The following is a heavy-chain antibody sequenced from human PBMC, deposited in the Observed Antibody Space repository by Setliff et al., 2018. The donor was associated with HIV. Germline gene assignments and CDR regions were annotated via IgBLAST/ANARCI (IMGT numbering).Heavy chain of an antibody. V-gene: IGHV4-61*02. J-gene: IGHJ4*02. CDR2: IYTSGST. D-gene: IGHD6-19*01. Sequence: TLSLTCTVSGGSISSGSYSWTWIRQPAGKGLEWIGRIYTSGSTNYNPSLKSRVTISVDTSKNQFSLRLTSVTAADTAVYYCARGVRDNSGWSSYYFDYWGQGTLVTVSS. CDR3: ARGVRDNSGWSSYYFDY. CDR1: GGSISSGSYS.